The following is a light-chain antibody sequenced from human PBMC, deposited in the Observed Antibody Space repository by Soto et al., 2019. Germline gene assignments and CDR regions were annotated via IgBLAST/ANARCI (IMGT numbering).Light chain of an antibody. CDR2: DAS. J-gene: IGKJ4*01. CDR3: QHRSNWPA. V-gene: IGKV3-11*01. CDR1: QSVSRN. Sequence: EIVLTQSPATMSLSPGERATLSRRTSQSVSRNLAWYQQKPGQAPRLLIYDASQRATGIAARFSGSGSGTDFTLTISSLEPEDFALYYCQHRSNWPAFGGGTKVYSK.